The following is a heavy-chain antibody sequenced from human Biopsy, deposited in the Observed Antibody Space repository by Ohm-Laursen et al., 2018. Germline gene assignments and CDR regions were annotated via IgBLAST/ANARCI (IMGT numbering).Heavy chain of an antibody. CDR1: GDSVTKYY. D-gene: IGHD5-24*01. Sequence: SDTLSLTCTVSGDSVTKYYWSWIRQPPGKALEWIGYIYFTGRTNYNPSLKSRVTMSVNTSKKQFSLRLSSVTAADTAVYYCASAGYNPDWNFDLWGRGTRVTVSS. J-gene: IGHJ2*01. V-gene: IGHV4-59*02. CDR3: ASAGYNPDWNFDL. CDR2: IYFTGRT.